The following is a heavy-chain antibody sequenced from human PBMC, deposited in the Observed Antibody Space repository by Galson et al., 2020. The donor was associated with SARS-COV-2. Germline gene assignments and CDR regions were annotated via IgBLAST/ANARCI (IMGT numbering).Heavy chain of an antibody. D-gene: IGHD1-26*01. V-gene: IGHV3-30*01. CDR1: GFTFSSYA. J-gene: IGHJ4*02. CDR2: ISYDGSNK. Sequence: GESLKISCAASGFTFSSYAMHWVRPAPGKGLEWVAVISYDGSNKYYADSVKGRFTISRDNSKNTLYLQMNSLRAEDTAVYYCARGHSGSYQQPFDYWGQGTLVTVSS. CDR3: ARGHSGSYQQPFDY.